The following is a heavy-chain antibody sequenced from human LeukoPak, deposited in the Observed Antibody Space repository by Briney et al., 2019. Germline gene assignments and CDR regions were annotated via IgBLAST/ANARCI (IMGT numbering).Heavy chain of an antibody. CDR2: IIPIFGTA. CDR1: GGTFSSYA. V-gene: IGHV1-69*01. D-gene: IGHD3-10*01. J-gene: IGHJ3*02. CDR3: ARLPAMVRGVIIGDAFDI. Sequence: GASVKVSCKASGGTFSSYAISWVRQAPGQGLEWMGGIIPIFGTANYAQKFQGRVTITADESTSKAYMELSSLRSEDTAVYYCARLPAMVRGVIIGDAFDIWGQGTMVTVSS.